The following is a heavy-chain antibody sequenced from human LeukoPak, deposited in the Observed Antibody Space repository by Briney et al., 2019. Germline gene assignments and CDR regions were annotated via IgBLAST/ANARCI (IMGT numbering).Heavy chain of an antibody. Sequence: SQTLSLTCAISGDSVSSNSAAWNWIRQSPSRGLEWLGRTYYRSKWYNDYAVSVKSRITINPDTSKNQFSLQLNSVTPEDTAVYYCARSIAAAGSMGYYYYMDVWGKGTTVTISS. V-gene: IGHV6-1*01. D-gene: IGHD6-13*01. CDR2: TYYRSKWYN. CDR1: GDSVSSNSAA. CDR3: ARSIAAAGSMGYYYYMDV. J-gene: IGHJ6*03.